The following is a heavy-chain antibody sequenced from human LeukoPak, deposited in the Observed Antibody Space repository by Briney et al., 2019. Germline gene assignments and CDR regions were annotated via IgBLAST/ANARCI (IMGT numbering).Heavy chain of an antibody. D-gene: IGHD3-10*01. CDR1: GFTFRRYS. V-gene: IGHV3-21*01. Sequence: GGSLRLSCAASGFTFRRYSMMWVRQATGEGVEWVSSISNSSSYIYYAASVKGRFTISRDNSQNSLYLQMNSLRAEDTAMYYCARLPLRRDTTIVIGTDYWGQGTLVTVSS. CDR3: ARLPLRRDTTIVIGTDY. J-gene: IGHJ4*02. CDR2: ISNSSSYI.